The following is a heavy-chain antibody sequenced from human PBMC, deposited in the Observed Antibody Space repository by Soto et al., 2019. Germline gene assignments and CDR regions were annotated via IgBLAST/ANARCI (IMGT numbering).Heavy chain of an antibody. D-gene: IGHD3-22*01. CDR2: SSGSGSGT. J-gene: IGHJ6*02. CDR1: GFTFSKYA. V-gene: IGHV3-23*01. CDR3: AKVFQGGSSGYSVGDYYYYGMDV. Sequence: PGGSLRLSCAASGFTFSKYAMSWVRQAPGKGLEWVSASSGSGSGTYYADSVKGRFTISKDNSKNTLYLRMNTLRAEDTAVYYCAKVFQGGSSGYSVGDYYYYGMDVWGQGTPVTSP.